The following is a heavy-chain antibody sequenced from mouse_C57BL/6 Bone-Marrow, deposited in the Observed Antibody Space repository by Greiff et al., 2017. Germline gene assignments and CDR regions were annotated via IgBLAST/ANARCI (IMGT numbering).Heavy chain of an antibody. CDR3: ARLLQMNYFDD. J-gene: IGHJ2*01. Sequence: QVQLKQPGAELVRPGTSVKLSCKASGYTFTSYWMHWVKQRPGQGLEWIGVIDPSDSYTNYNQKFKGKATLTVDTSSSTAYMQLSSLTSEDSAVYYCARLLQMNYFDDWGQGTTLTVSS. CDR2: IDPSDSYT. V-gene: IGHV1-59*01. D-gene: IGHD1-1*01. CDR1: GYTFTSYW.